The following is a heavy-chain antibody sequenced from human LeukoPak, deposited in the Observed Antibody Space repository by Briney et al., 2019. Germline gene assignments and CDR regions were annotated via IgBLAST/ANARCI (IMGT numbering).Heavy chain of an antibody. D-gene: IGHD3-22*01. J-gene: IGHJ3*02. Sequence: SETLSLTCTVSGGSISSCYWSWIRQPPGKGLEWIGYIYYSGSTNYNPSLKSRVTISVDTSKNQFSLKLSSVTAADTAVYYCARDRDYYDSSGGMNAFDMWGQGTMVTVSS. CDR1: GGSISSCY. V-gene: IGHV4-59*01. CDR2: IYYSGST. CDR3: ARDRDYYDSSGGMNAFDM.